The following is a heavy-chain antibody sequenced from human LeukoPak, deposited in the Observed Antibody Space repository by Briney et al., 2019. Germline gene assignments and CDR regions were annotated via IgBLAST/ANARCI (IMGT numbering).Heavy chain of an antibody. Sequence: GGSLRLSCAASGFTFSGYWMSWLRQAPGKGLEWVANIKQYGREKYYVDSVKGRFTISRDNAKNSLYLQMNSLRAEDTAVYYCARDRGFGQADVWGKGTTVTVSS. V-gene: IGHV3-7*01. D-gene: IGHD3-10*01. CDR1: GFTFSGYW. J-gene: IGHJ6*04. CDR3: ARDRGFGQADV. CDR2: IKQYGREK.